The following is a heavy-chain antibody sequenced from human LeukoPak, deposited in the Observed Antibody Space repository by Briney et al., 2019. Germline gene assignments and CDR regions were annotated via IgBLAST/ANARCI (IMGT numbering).Heavy chain of an antibody. D-gene: IGHD2-15*01. CDR1: GFTFSSYA. CDR3: ARDIVVVVAATYYYYGMDV. V-gene: IGHV3-21*01. CDR2: ISSSSSYI. J-gene: IGHJ6*02. Sequence: GGSLRLSCAASGFTFSSYAMSWVRQAPGKGLEWVSSISSSSSYIYYADSVKGRFTISRDNAKNSLYLQMNSLRAEDTAVYYCARDIVVVVAATYYYYGMDVWGQGTTVTVSS.